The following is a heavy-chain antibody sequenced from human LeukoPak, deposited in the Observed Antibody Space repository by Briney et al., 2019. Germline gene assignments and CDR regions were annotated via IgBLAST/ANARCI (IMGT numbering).Heavy chain of an antibody. CDR3: GRGSHYFDF. J-gene: IGHJ4*02. Sequence: GGSLRLSCAASGFTFSVYEMNWARQAPGKGLEWLSYISDSGRTIYYADSVNGRFTISRDNGKNSVYLQMNSLRVEDMAIYLCGRGSHYFDFWGQGTLVTVSS. V-gene: IGHV3-48*03. D-gene: IGHD5-12*01. CDR2: ISDSGRTI. CDR1: GFTFSVYE.